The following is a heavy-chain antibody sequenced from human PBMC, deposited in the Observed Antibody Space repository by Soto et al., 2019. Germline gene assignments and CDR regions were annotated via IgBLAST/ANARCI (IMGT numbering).Heavy chain of an antibody. CDR3: ARDLRVGATPPP. J-gene: IGHJ5*02. Sequence: ASVKVSCKASGYTFTSYYINWVLQATGQGLEWMGWMNPNSGNTGYAQKFQGRATISVDKSKNQFSLKLSSVTAADTAVYYCARDLRVGATPPPWGQGTLVTVSS. CDR1: GYTFTSYY. D-gene: IGHD1-26*01. V-gene: IGHV1-8*01. CDR2: MNPNSGNT.